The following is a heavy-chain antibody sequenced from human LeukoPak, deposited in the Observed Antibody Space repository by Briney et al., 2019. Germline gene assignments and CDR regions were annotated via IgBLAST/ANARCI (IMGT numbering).Heavy chain of an antibody. CDR3: AKESTVTPGNVNWFDS. J-gene: IGHJ5*01. Sequence: GGSLRLSCAASGFTFSSYGMHWVRQAPGKGLEWVAFIRYDGSNKYYADSVKGRFTISRDNSKNTLYLQMNSLRADDTAVYYCAKESTVTPGNVNWFDSWGQGTLVTVSS. CDR1: GFTFSSYG. V-gene: IGHV3-30*02. CDR2: IRYDGSNK. D-gene: IGHD4-17*01.